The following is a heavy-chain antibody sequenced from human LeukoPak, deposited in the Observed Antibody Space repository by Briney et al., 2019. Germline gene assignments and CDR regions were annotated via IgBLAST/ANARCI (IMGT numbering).Heavy chain of an antibody. CDR1: GFTFRIYG. CDR3: ARGPTNGQAFDY. V-gene: IGHV3-30*02. CDR2: IRYDGSEK. Sequence: GGSLRLSCAASGFTFRIYGMYWVRQAPGKGLEWVAFIRYDGSEKYYADSVKGRFTISRDNSKNTLYLQMKSLRPEDTAVYYCARGPTNGQAFDYWGQGTLVSVSS. D-gene: IGHD2-8*01. J-gene: IGHJ4*02.